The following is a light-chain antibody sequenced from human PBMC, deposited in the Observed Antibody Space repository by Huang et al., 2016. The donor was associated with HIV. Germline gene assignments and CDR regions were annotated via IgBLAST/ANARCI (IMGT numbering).Light chain of an antibody. Sequence: DIQMTQSPSSLSASVGDRVTITCRASQSISRYFNWYQQKPGKAPKLLIHTTSSLQSGVPSRFSGSGSGTVFTLTISSLQPEDFATYYCQQSYSTPLTFGGGTRVEIK. J-gene: IGKJ4*01. CDR2: TTS. V-gene: IGKV1-39*01. CDR3: QQSYSTPLT. CDR1: QSISRY.